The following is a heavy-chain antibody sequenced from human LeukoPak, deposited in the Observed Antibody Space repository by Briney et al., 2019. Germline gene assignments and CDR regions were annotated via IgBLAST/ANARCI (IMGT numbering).Heavy chain of an antibody. D-gene: IGHD3-10*01. Sequence: GRSLRLSCAASGFTFSSYGMHWVRQAPGKGLEGGAVISHDGSNKYYADSVKGRLTISRDDSRNTLYLQMNSLRTEDTAGYYCAKDFGISGAGSFDIWGQGTMVTVSS. CDR3: AKDFGISGAGSFDI. V-gene: IGHV3-30*18. CDR1: GFTFSSYG. J-gene: IGHJ3*02. CDR2: ISHDGSNK.